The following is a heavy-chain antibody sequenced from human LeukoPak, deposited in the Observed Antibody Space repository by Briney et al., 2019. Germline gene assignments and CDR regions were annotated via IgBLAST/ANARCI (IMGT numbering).Heavy chain of an antibody. D-gene: IGHD3-9*01. CDR3: ARLPERSDLLPSYANSFDW. CDR1: GFTFSDYY. CDR2: INHSGST. J-gene: IGHJ4*02. Sequence: PGGSLRLSCAASGFTFSDYYMSWIRQPPGKGLEWIWEINHSGSTNYNPSLKSRVTISVATSKTRFSLILSSVTAADTAVFFCARLPERSDLLPSYANSFDWWGQGTLVTASS. V-gene: IGHV4-34*01.